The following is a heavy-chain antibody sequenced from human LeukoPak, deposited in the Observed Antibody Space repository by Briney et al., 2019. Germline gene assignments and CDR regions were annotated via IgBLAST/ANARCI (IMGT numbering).Heavy chain of an antibody. V-gene: IGHV1-2*02. CDR3: ARGVLLQGRGAFDI. CDR2: IIPNSGGT. D-gene: IGHD1-26*01. Sequence: ASVKVSCKASGYTFTVYYIHWLRQAPGQGLEWMGWIIPNSGGTKYAQKFQDRVTMTRDTSIGTAYMELSSLTYDDTAVYYCARGVLLQGRGAFDIWGQGAMVTVSS. CDR1: GYTFTVYY. J-gene: IGHJ3*02.